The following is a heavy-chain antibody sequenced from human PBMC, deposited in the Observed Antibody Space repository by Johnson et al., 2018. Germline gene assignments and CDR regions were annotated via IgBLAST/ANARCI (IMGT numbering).Heavy chain of an antibody. D-gene: IGHD3-22*01. J-gene: IGHJ3*02. Sequence: QLVQSGPEVKKPGTSVKVSCKASGFTFTSSAVQWVRQARGQRLEWIGWIVVGSGNTNYAPKFQERVTITRDMSTSTAYRELSSLRSEYQGVYYCAAGDSSGYYYFAFDIWGQGTMVTVSS. CDR1: GFTFTSSA. CDR2: IVVGSGNT. V-gene: IGHV1-58*01. CDR3: AAGDSSGYYYFAFDI.